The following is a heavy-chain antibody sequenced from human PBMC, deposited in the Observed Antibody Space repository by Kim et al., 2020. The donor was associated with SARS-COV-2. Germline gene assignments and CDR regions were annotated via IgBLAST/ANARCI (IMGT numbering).Heavy chain of an antibody. D-gene: IGHD1-26*01. CDR2: IWYDGSNK. J-gene: IGHJ4*02. CDR3: ARDRWELLPSTYGGVSDY. Sequence: GGSLRLSCAASGFTFSSYGMHWVRQAPGKGLEWVAVIWYDGSNKYYADSVKGRFTISRDNSKNTLYLQMNSLRAEDTAVYYCARDRWELLPSTYGGVSDYWGQGTLVTVSS. V-gene: IGHV3-33*01. CDR1: GFTFSSYG.